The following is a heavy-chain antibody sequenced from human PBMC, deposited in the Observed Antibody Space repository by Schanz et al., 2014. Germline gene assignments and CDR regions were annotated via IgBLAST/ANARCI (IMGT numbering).Heavy chain of an antibody. Sequence: VQLVESGGGMVQPGRSLRLSCAGSGFSFSDYGMHWVRQPPGKGLVSVSRISGDGTTTSYADSVKGRFTISRDNAKNSLSLQMDRLRDEDTAVYYCARRYSGRYCFDYWGQGTLVAVSS. J-gene: IGHJ4*02. CDR2: ISGDGTTT. CDR1: GFSFSDYG. CDR3: ARRYSGRYCFDY. D-gene: IGHD1-26*01. V-gene: IGHV3-48*02.